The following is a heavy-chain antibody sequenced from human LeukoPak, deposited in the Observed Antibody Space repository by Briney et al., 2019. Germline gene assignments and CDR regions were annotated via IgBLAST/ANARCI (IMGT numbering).Heavy chain of an antibody. Sequence: ASVKVSCKASGYTFTGYAMHWVRQAPGQRLEWMGWINAGNGNTKYSQEFQGRVTITRDTSASTAYMELSSLRSEDVAVYYCARGLGGDYVFDYWGQGTLVTVSS. J-gene: IGHJ4*02. CDR2: INAGNGNT. CDR1: GYTFTGYA. V-gene: IGHV1-3*03. CDR3: ARGLGGDYVFDY. D-gene: IGHD4-17*01.